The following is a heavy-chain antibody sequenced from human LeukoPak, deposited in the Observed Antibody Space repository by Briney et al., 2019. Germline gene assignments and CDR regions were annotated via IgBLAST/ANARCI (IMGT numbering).Heavy chain of an antibody. Sequence: SVKVSCKASGYTFTDYYMHWVRQAPGQGLEWMGWINPNSGGINYAQNFQGSVTMTRDTSITTAYMELSSLRSDDTAVYYCARDRAQQWPTVFSNWGQGTLVTVSS. V-gene: IGHV1-2*02. CDR3: ARDRAQQWPTVFSN. CDR2: INPNSGGI. CDR1: GYTFTDYY. J-gene: IGHJ4*02. D-gene: IGHD6-19*01.